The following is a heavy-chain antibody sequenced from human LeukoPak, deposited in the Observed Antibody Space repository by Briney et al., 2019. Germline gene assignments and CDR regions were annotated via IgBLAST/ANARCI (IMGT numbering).Heavy chain of an antibody. Sequence: PGRSLRLSCAASGFTFGSYAMHWVCQAPGKGLEWVAVISYDGSNKYYADSVKGRFTISRDNSKNTLYLQMNSLRAEDTAVYYCARDRQWLASNYFDYWGQGTLVTVSS. CDR2: ISYDGSNK. V-gene: IGHV3-30-3*01. CDR3: ARDRQWLASNYFDY. J-gene: IGHJ4*02. CDR1: GFTFGSYA. D-gene: IGHD6-19*01.